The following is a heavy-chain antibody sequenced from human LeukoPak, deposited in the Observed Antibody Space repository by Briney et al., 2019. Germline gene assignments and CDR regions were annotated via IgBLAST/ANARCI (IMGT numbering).Heavy chain of an antibody. V-gene: IGHV4-39*07. J-gene: IGHJ6*03. CDR3: ARGEGIAAREDYMDV. CDR1: GGSISSNNYY. Sequence: PSETLSLTCTVSGGSISSNNYYWGWIRQPPGKGLEWIASIYYSGSTYYNPSLKSRVTISVDTSKNQFSLKVTSVTAADTAVYYCARGEGIAAREDYMDVWGKGTTVTVSS. CDR2: IYYSGST. D-gene: IGHD6-6*01.